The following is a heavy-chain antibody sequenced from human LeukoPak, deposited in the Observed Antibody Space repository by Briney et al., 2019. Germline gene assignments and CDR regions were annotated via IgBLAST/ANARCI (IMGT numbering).Heavy chain of an antibody. CDR2: ISVYNGDT. D-gene: IGHD5-12*01. CDR3: ARDPTNTSGYYPYFDY. J-gene: IGHJ4*02. Sequence: ASVKVSRKASGYTFRNYGITWVRQAPGQGLEWMGWISVYNGDTHYAQNLQGRVTMTTDTSTSTAYMELRSLRSDDTAVYYCARDPTNTSGYYPYFDYWGQGTLVTVSS. V-gene: IGHV1-18*01. CDR1: GYTFRNYG.